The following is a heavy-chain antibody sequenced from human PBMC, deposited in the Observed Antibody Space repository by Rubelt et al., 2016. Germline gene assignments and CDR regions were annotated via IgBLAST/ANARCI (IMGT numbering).Heavy chain of an antibody. CDR2: FDPEDGET. CDR1: GYTLTELS. CDR3: RGIWGSYIDY. Sequence: QVQLVQSGAEVKKPGASVKVSCKVSGYTLTELSMHWVRQAPGKGLEWMGGFDPEDGETIYAQKFQSRVTMTEDTATDTAYIERRSMRSEDTAVYYCRGIWGSYIDYWGQGTLVTVSS. D-gene: IGHD3-16*01. V-gene: IGHV1-24*01. J-gene: IGHJ4*02.